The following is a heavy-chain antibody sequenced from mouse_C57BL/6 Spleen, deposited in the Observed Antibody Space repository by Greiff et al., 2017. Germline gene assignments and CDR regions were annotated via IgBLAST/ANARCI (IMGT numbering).Heavy chain of an antibody. J-gene: IGHJ4*01. CDR3: ARSDRNYKYYDMDY. V-gene: IGHV1-22*01. CDR2: INPNNGGT. D-gene: IGHD2-5*01. Sequence: EVQLQQSGPELVKPGASVKMSCKASGYTFTDYNMHWVKQSHGKNLQWIGFINPNNGGTSYNQKFKSKATFTVNKSTSTAYMELRSLTSEDSAVYYCARSDRNYKYYDMDYWGQGTSVTVSS. CDR1: GYTFTDYN.